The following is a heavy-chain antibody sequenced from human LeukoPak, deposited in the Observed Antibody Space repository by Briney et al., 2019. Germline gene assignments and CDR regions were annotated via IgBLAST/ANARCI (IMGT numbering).Heavy chain of an antibody. CDR2: IYSGGST. Sequence: GGSLRLSCAASGFIVSSNYMSWVRQAPGKGLEWVSVIYSGGSTYYADSVKGRFTISRDNSKNTLYLQMNNLRAEDTALYFCARLFNAGLGAPLDYGGQGTLVSVSS. V-gene: IGHV3-53*01. J-gene: IGHJ4*02. CDR1: GFIVSSNY. CDR3: ARLFNAGLGAPLDY. D-gene: IGHD1-26*01.